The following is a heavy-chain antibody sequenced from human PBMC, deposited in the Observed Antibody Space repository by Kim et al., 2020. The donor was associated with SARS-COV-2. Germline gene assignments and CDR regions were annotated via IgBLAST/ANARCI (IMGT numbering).Heavy chain of an antibody. CDR1: GFTFSSYG. D-gene: IGHD5-12*01. J-gene: IGHJ6*02. Sequence: GGSLRLSCAASGFTFSSYGMHWVRQAPGKGLEWVAVIWYDGSNKYYADSVKGRFTISRDNSKNTLYLQMNSLRAEDTAVYYCARHGGYETDYYYYGMDVWGQGTTVTVSS. V-gene: IGHV3-33*01. CDR2: IWYDGSNK. CDR3: ARHGGYETDYYYYGMDV.